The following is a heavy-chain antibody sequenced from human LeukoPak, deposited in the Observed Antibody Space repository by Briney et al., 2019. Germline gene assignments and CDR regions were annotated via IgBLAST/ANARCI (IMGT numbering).Heavy chain of an antibody. CDR3: ARGGLVVPAAIYYYYYGMDV. CDR2: IYTSGST. V-gene: IGHV4-61*02. CDR1: GGSISSGSYY. J-gene: IGHJ6*02. D-gene: IGHD2-2*01. Sequence: PSETLSLTCTVSGGSISSGSYYWSWIRQPAGKGLEWIGRIYTSGSTNYNPSLKSRVTISVDTPKNQFSLKLSSVTAADTAVYYCARGGLVVPAAIYYYYYGMDVWGQGTTVTVSS.